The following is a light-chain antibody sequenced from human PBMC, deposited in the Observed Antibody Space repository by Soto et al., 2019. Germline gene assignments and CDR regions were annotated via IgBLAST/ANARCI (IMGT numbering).Light chain of an antibody. CDR2: DVN. Sequence: QSVLTQPASVSGSSGQSITISCTGTSSDVGAYKYVSWYQQHPGKVPKLMIYDVNNRPSGVSDRFSGSKSGNTASLTISGLLAEDEADYYCCSITSSITWVFGGGTKLTVL. CDR3: CSITSSITWV. CDR1: SSDVGAYKY. J-gene: IGLJ3*02. V-gene: IGLV2-14*01.